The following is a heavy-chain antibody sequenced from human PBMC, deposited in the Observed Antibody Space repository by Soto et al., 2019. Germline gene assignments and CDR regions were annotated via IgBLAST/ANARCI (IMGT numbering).Heavy chain of an antibody. V-gene: IGHV3-66*01. J-gene: IGHJ4*02. Sequence: EVQLVESGGALVQPGGSLRLSCAASGFTVSISYMTWVRQVPGKGLEWVSIIYSDGYTYYAACVKGRFTISRDNSKNTLYLQLSSLRAEDTAMYYCARRKYCSSTTCFDNWSQGTLVTVSS. CDR3: ARRKYCSSTTCFDN. CDR1: GFTVSISY. CDR2: IYSDGYT. D-gene: IGHD2-2*01.